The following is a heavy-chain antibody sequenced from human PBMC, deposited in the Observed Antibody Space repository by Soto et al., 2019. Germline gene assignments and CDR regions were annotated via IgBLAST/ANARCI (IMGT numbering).Heavy chain of an antibody. CDR2: INHSGST. CDR3: ARGNLDYGDYIYYYYYMDV. J-gene: IGHJ6*03. Sequence: SETLSLTCAVYGGSFSGYYWSWIRQPPGKGLEWIGEINHSGSTNYNPSLKSRVTISVDTSKNQFSLKLSSVTAADTAVYYCARGNLDYGDYIYYYYYMDVWGKGTTVTVSS. V-gene: IGHV4-34*01. CDR1: GGSFSGYY. D-gene: IGHD4-17*01.